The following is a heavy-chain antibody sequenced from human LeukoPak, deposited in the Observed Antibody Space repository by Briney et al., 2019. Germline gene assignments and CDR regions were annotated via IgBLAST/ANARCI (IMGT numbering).Heavy chain of an antibody. CDR2: ISGTGNSP. V-gene: IGHV3-23*01. CDR1: GFTFSTYA. Sequence: GGSRRLSCAASGFTFSTYAMSWVRQAPGKGLEWVSAISGTGNSPYYGDSVKGRFTISRDNSKNTLYLQMNSLRAEDTAVCYCASVRGVWGLCNYWGQGTLVTVSS. J-gene: IGHJ4*02. CDR3: ASVRGVWGLCNY. D-gene: IGHD3-16*01.